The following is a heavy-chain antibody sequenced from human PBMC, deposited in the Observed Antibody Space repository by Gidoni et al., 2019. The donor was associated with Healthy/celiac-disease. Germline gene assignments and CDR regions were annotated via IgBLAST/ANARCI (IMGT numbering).Heavy chain of an antibody. CDR1: GFTFSRYG. Sequence: QVQLVESGGGVVQPGRSLRLSCAASGFTFSRYGMHWVRQAPGKGLEWVAVISYDGSNKYYADSVKGRFTISRDNSKNTLYLQMNSLRAEDTAVYYCAREGQDGERLYYFDYWGQGTLVTVSS. D-gene: IGHD1-1*01. V-gene: IGHV3-30*03. CDR3: AREGQDGERLYYFDY. CDR2: ISYDGSNK. J-gene: IGHJ4*02.